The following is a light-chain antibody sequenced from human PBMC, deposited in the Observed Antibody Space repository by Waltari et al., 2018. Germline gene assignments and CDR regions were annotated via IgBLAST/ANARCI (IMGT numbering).Light chain of an antibody. CDR1: SSDVVNNNL. Sequence: QPDTESGSPGQSITIYCNGTSSDVVNNNLASWNQQHPGKAPKLMVYEGSKRPSGGSNRFSGSKSDNTASQTISGLQAEDETDYYCCSYATSSTSWVFGGG. V-gene: IGLV2-23*01. CDR2: EGS. J-gene: IGLJ3*02. CDR3: CSYATSSTSWV.